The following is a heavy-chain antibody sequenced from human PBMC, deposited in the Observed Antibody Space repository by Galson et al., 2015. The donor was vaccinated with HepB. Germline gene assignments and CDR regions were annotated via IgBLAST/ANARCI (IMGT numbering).Heavy chain of an antibody. V-gene: IGHV4-39*02. CDR3: ARDRYSHNLDAEY. J-gene: IGHJ4*02. CDR1: GDSISNSNYY. Sequence: ETLSLTCTVSGDSISNSNYYWAWIRQPPGKGLEWIATIYHRGNTYYNPSLQRRVTISIDTSRNEFYLKVNSVTAADTALYYCARDRYSHNLDAEYWGQGTLVTVSS. D-gene: IGHD3/OR15-3a*01. CDR2: IYHRGNT.